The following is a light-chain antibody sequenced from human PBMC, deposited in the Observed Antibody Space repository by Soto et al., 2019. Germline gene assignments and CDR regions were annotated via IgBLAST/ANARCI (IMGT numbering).Light chain of an antibody. CDR2: GAS. CDR3: QQYGSSGLT. CDR1: QSVSNNY. Sequence: EIVLTQSPGTLSFSPGERSSLSCRSSQSVSNNYLAWYQLKPGQAPRFLIYGASNRATGIPDRFSGSGSGTDFTLTISRLEPEDSAVYYCQQYGSSGLTFGGGTKVDIK. J-gene: IGKJ4*01. V-gene: IGKV3-20*01.